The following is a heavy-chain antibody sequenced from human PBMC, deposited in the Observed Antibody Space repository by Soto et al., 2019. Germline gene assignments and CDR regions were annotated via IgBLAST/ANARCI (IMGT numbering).Heavy chain of an antibody. CDR2: IDYFETT. CDR3: ARATGTLRSRNCDY. J-gene: IGHJ4*02. D-gene: IGHD1-1*01. V-gene: IGHV4-59*01. CDR1: GGSISSYY. Sequence: SETLSLTCTVSGGSISSYYWSWIRQPPGKGLEWIGYIDYFETTNYNPSLKSRVALSIDTTRNRFSLKLASVTAADTAVYYCARATGTLRSRNCDYWGQGSLVTVSS.